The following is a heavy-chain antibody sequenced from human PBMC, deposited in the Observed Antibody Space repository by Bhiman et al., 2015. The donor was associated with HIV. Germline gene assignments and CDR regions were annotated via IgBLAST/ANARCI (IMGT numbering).Heavy chain of an antibody. D-gene: IGHD6-13*01. CDR1: GFRFDDYA. J-gene: IGHJ3*02. V-gene: IGHV3-9*01. CDR3: VKSGAAGTPKVDVFDI. CDR2: ITWNSDLI. Sequence: EEQLVESGGGLVQPGGSLRLACIASGFRFDDYAMHWVRQVPGKGLDCVSEITWNSDLIHYADSVKGRFTISRDNAKNSLYLQMNSLRPEDTALYYCVKSGAAGTPKVDVFDIWGQGTMVVVSS.